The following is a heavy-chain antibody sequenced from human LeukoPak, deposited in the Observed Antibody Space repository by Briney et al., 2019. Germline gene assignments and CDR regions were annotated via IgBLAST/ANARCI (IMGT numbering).Heavy chain of an antibody. CDR2: IFHSGTT. CDR3: ARTRPQDYATSYMDV. V-gene: IGHV4-59*08. CDR1: GGSISSDY. Sequence: SETLSLTCTVSGGSISSDYWSWIRQTPGKGLEWIGFIFHSGTTDYNPSLQSRATISIDTSRKSFSLKLLSVTAADTAVYYCARTRPQDYATSYMDVWGTGATVTVSS. J-gene: IGHJ6*03. D-gene: IGHD1-26*01.